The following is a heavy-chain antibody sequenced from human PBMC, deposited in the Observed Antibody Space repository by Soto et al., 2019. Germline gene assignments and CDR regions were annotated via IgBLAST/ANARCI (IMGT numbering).Heavy chain of an antibody. Sequence: GGSLRLSCAASGFRFDDYNIHWVRQAPGKGLEWVSLITWNGGNTYYADSVKGRFAISRDGTTESVSLQMTSLKREDTGLYYCARETLSFGSALDVWGQGTMVTVSS. J-gene: IGHJ6*02. CDR1: GFRFDDYN. V-gene: IGHV3-43*01. D-gene: IGHD3-3*01. CDR3: ARETLSFGSALDV. CDR2: ITWNGGNT.